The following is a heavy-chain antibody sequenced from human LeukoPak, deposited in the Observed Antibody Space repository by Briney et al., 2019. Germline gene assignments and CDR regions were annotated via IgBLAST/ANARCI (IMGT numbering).Heavy chain of an antibody. Sequence: SETLSLTCAVSGGSISSSNWWSWVRPPPGKGLEWIGEIYHSGSTNYNPSLKSRVTISVDKSKNQFSLKLSSVTAADTAVYYCARAGYSSGWAIDYWGQGTLVTVSS. J-gene: IGHJ4*02. CDR2: IYHSGST. V-gene: IGHV4-4*02. CDR1: GGSISSSNW. D-gene: IGHD6-19*01. CDR3: ARAGYSSGWAIDY.